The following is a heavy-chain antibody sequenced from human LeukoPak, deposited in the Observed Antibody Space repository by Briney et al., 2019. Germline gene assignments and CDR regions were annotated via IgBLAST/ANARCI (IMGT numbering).Heavy chain of an antibody. J-gene: IGHJ6*04. Sequence: SETLSLTCAVYGGSFSGHYWSWIRQSPGKGLEWIGEINHSGRTSYNPSLESRVTMGVDTSKNQFSLKLTSVTAADMAVYYCARARRMDVWGKGTTVTVSS. CDR3: ARARRMDV. CDR2: INHSGRT. V-gene: IGHV4-34*01. CDR1: GGSFSGHY.